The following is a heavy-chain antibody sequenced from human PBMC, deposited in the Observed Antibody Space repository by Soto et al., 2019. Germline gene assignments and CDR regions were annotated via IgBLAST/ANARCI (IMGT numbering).Heavy chain of an antibody. CDR3: ARGYDFWSGEDYYYGMDV. D-gene: IGHD3-3*01. CDR2: IYTSGST. CDR1: GDSISSYY. V-gene: IGHV4-4*07. Sequence: SETLSLTCTVSGDSISSYYWSWIRQPAGKGLEWIGRIYTSGSTNYNPSLKSRVTMSIDTSKNQFSLKLSSVTAADTAVYYCARGYDFWSGEDYYYGMDVWGQGTTVTVSS. J-gene: IGHJ6*02.